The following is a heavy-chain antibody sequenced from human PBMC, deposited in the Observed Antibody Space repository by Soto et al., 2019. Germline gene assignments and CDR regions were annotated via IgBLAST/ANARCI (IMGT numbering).Heavy chain of an antibody. CDR2: IYPGDSDT. CDR3: ARHLTEIKYGDKGPNDAFDI. D-gene: IGHD2-21*01. Sequence: GESLKISCTVYAYSVSTYWIGWVRQMPGKGLEWIGDIYPGDSDTRYSPSSEGQVSISADKSTSTAHLQWDSLKASDTAIYYCARHLTEIKYGDKGPNDAFDIWGQGTMVTVSS. J-gene: IGHJ3*02. V-gene: IGHV5-51*01. CDR1: AYSVSTYW.